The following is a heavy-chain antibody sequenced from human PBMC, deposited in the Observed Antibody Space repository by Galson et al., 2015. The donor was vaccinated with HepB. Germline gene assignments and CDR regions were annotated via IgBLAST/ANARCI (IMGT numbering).Heavy chain of an antibody. Sequence: SETLSLTCTVSGGSISSSSYYWAWIRQPPGKGLEWIGSIHYSGRTYYNPSLKSRVTIYIDTTKNQFPLKLSSMTAADTAVYYCARVGVPAAIGDWFDPWGQGTLVTVSS. CDR1: GGSISSSSYY. J-gene: IGHJ5*02. CDR2: IHYSGRT. CDR3: ARVGVPAAIGDWFDP. D-gene: IGHD2-2*01. V-gene: IGHV4-39*01.